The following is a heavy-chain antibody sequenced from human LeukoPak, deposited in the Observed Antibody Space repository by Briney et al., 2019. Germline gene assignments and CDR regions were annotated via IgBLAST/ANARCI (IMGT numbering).Heavy chain of an antibody. CDR1: GFTFSSYS. V-gene: IGHV3-48*01. CDR2: ISSSSSTI. D-gene: IGHD3-10*01. CDR3: ARDGDLSPFDY. Sequence: GGSLRLSCAASGFTFSSYSMNWFRQAPGKGLEWVSYISSSSSTIYYADSVKGRFTISRDNAKNSLYLQMNSLRAEDTAVYYCARDGDLSPFDYWGQGTLVTVSS. J-gene: IGHJ4*02.